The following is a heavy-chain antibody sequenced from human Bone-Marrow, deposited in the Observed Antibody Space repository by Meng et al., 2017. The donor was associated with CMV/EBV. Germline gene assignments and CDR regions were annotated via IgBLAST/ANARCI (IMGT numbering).Heavy chain of an antibody. V-gene: IGHV3-23*01. CDR3: ARGGGYYAIDY. J-gene: IGHJ4*02. D-gene: IGHD3-22*01. CDR1: GFSFSSYA. Sequence: GESLKISCAASGFSFSSYAMSWIRQAPGKGLEWVSGISGSGGSAYYADSVQRRFTISRDSSRNTLYLQMNSLRPEDTAVYYCARGGGYYAIDYWGQGTLVTFSS. CDR2: ISGSGGSA.